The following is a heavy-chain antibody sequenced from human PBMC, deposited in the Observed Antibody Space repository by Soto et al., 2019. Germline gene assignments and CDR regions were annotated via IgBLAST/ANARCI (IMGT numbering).Heavy chain of an antibody. J-gene: IGHJ6*02. V-gene: IGHV4-34*01. CDR3: ARGKRGSSWYRGEEKYYYYGMDV. Sequence: PSETLSLTCTAYGESFNGYYWSWIRQPPGKGLEWIGEIHHSGSTNYNPSPKSRVTFSIDTSQRPFSLKVRSVTAADTAVYYCARGKRGSSWYRGEEKYYYYGMDVWGQGTPVTGSS. CDR1: GESFNGYY. D-gene: IGHD6-13*01. CDR2: IHHSGST.